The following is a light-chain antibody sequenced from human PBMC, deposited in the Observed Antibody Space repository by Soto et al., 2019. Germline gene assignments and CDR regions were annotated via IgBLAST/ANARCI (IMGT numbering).Light chain of an antibody. CDR2: GAS. J-gene: IGKJ1*01. CDR3: QQYGSSAWT. CDR1: QSVSSSY. Sequence: EIVLTQSPGTLSLSPGERATLSCRASQSVSSSYLAWYQQKPGQAPRLLIYGASSRATGIPDRFSGSGSGTDFTLPISRLEPEAFAVYYCQQYGSSAWTFGQATNVQIK. V-gene: IGKV3-20*01.